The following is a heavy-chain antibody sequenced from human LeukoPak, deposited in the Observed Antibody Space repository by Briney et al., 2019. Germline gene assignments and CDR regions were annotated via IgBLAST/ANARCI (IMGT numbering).Heavy chain of an antibody. CDR2: IKSKVDGGTI. CDR3: TKDPPLTGGVYSAY. J-gene: IGHJ4*02. CDR1: GFTFGDYA. V-gene: IGHV3-15*01. Sequence: GGSLRLSCTATGFTFGDYALSWFRQFPGKGLEWVGRIKSKVDGGTIDYAAPVKGRFTISRDDSKNILYLQMNSLKTEDTAVYYCTKDPPLTGGVYSAYWGQGTLVTVSS. D-gene: IGHD7-27*01.